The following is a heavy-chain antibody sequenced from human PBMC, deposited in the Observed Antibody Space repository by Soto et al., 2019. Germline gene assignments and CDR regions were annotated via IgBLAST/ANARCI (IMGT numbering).Heavy chain of an antibody. D-gene: IGHD4-17*01. CDR3: ARDPGANTVTTWEALDY. J-gene: IGHJ4*02. CDR2: IIPILGIA. Sequence: QVQLVQSGAEVKKPGSSVKVSCKASGGTFSSYTISWVRQAPGQGLEWMGRIIPILGIANYAQKFQGRVTITAEKSTSTAYMELSSLRSEDPAVYYCARDPGANTVTTWEALDYWGQGTLVTVSS. CDR1: GGTFSSYT. V-gene: IGHV1-69*08.